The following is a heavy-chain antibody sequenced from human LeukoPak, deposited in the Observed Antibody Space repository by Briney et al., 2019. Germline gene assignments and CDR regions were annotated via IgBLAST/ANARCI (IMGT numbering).Heavy chain of an antibody. V-gene: IGHV4-30-2*01. Sequence: SETLSLTCTVSGGSISSGGYYWSWIRQPPGKGLEWIGYIYHSGSTYYNPSLKSRVTISVDRSKNQFSLKLSSVTAADTAVYYCARRWAAGTDSNWFDPWGQGTLVTVSS. J-gene: IGHJ5*02. CDR1: GGSISSGGYY. CDR2: IYHSGST. D-gene: IGHD6-13*01. CDR3: ARRWAAGTDSNWFDP.